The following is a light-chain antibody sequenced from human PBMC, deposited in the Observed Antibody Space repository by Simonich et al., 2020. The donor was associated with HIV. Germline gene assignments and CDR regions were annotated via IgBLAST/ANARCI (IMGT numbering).Light chain of an antibody. J-gene: IGKJ1*01. CDR2: AAS. Sequence: AIRMTQSPSSLSESTGDRVTITCRASKGISSYLAWYQQKPGKAPKLLMYAASTLQSGVPSRFSGSGSGTKFTLTITSLQPEDFATYYCQQAIGFPRTFGQGTKVEVK. V-gene: IGKV1-8*01. CDR3: QQAIGFPRT. CDR1: KGISSY.